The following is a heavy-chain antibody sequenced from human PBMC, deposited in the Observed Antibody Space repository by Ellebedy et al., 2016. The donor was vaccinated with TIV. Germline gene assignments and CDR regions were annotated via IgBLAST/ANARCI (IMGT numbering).Heavy chain of an antibody. CDR1: GASIRPFF. Sequence: MPSETLSLTCTVSGASIRPFFWSWIRQPPGKGLEWIGYIHHGGSTNYNPSLKSRVTISFDTSNNRFSLQLNSVTAADTAVYYCAGGTGWLPDNWGQGTLVTVSS. J-gene: IGHJ4*02. CDR3: AGGTGWLPDN. D-gene: IGHD6-19*01. CDR2: IHHGGST. V-gene: IGHV4-59*08.